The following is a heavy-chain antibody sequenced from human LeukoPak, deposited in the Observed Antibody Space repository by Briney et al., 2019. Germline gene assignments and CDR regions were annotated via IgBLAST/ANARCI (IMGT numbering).Heavy chain of an antibody. V-gene: IGHV4-34*01. CDR3: ASSSWYGKLDY. CDR2: INHSGST. J-gene: IGHJ4*02. CDR1: GGSFSGYY. D-gene: IGHD6-13*01. Sequence: SETLSLTCAVYGGSFSGYYWSWIRQPPGKGLEWIGEINHSGSTNYNPSLKSRVTISVDTSNYQFSLKLSSVTAADTAVYYCASSSWYGKLDYWGQGTLVTVSS.